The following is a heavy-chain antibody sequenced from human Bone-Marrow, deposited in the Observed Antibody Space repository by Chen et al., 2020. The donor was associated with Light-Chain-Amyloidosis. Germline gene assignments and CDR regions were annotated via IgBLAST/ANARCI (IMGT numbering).Heavy chain of an antibody. D-gene: IGHD6-13*01. CDR1: GFTFSSYW. Sequence: EVHLVESGGGLVQPGGSLGLSCSASGFTFSSYWMSWVRQAPGKGLEWVAKINQDGSEKYYVDSGKGRFTFSRDNAKNSLYLQMNTLRVEDTAVYYCVRGGGMAPDYWGQGTLVTVSS. J-gene: IGHJ4*02. V-gene: IGHV3-7*01. CDR3: VRGGGMAPDY. CDR2: INQDGSEK.